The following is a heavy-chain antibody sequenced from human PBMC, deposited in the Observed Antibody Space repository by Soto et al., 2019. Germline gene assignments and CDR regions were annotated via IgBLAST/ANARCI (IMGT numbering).Heavy chain of an antibody. V-gene: IGHV1-69*02. J-gene: IGHJ3*02. CDR2: VIPIIGEG. CDR3: ARPAVNDLDADSSAFDI. CDR1: GGTFSSQT. D-gene: IGHD1-1*01. Sequence: QVQLVQSGAEVKEPGSSVKVSCKVSGGTFSSQTINWVRQVPGQGLEWMGSVIPIIGEGKYAQSFLGRVTITADRPTRTAYRELSSLRSEDTAVYYCARPAVNDLDADSSAFDIWGQGTMVTVSS.